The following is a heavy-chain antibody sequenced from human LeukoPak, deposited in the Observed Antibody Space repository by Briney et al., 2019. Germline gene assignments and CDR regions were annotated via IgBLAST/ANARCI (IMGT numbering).Heavy chain of an antibody. Sequence: GGSLRLSCAAPGFTFSSYAMSWVRQAPGKGLQWVSGTSGSGRSIHYADSVKGRFTISRDNSKNTLYLQMNRLRADDTVVYYCAKDMNSWRDGSGLGDYFDYWGQGTLVTVS. V-gene: IGHV3-23*01. CDR2: TSGSGRSI. CDR3: AKDMNSWRDGSGLGDYFDY. D-gene: IGHD6-19*01. CDR1: GFTFSSYA. J-gene: IGHJ4*02.